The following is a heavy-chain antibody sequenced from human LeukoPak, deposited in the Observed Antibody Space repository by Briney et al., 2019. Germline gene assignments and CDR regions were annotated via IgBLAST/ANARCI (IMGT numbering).Heavy chain of an antibody. J-gene: IGHJ6*02. D-gene: IGHD2-8*01. Sequence: PSQTLSLTCTVSGGSISSSSYWWSWIRQHPERGLEWIGYHYYSGNTYYNPSLKSRVSISVDTSKNQLSLTLTSVTAADTAVYYCARGHRTSSAYHCNAMDVWGQGTTVTVSS. CDR2: HYYSGNT. CDR3: ARGHRTSSAYHCNAMDV. V-gene: IGHV4-31*03. CDR1: GGSISSSSYW.